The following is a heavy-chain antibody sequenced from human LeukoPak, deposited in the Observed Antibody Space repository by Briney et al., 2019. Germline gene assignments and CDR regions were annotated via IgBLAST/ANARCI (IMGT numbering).Heavy chain of an antibody. CDR3: ARAYYDILTGYRYGMDV. CDR2: INHSGST. Sequence: SETLSLTCAVYGGPFSGYYWSWIRQPPGKGLEWIGEINHSGSTNYNPSLKSRVTISVDTSKNQFSLKLSSVTAADTAVYYCARAYYDILTGYRYGMDVWGQGTTVTVSS. CDR1: GGPFSGYY. D-gene: IGHD3-9*01. J-gene: IGHJ6*02. V-gene: IGHV4-34*01.